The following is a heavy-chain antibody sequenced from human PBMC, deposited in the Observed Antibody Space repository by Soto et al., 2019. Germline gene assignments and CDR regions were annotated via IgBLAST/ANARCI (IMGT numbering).Heavy chain of an antibody. V-gene: IGHV3-23*01. J-gene: IGHJ6*02. D-gene: IGHD3-10*01. CDR3: ARSRHGSGSYTHFYYGLDV. Sequence: QSGGSLRLSCASSGFTFSSYAMSWVRQAPGKGLEWVSAISGSGGSTYYADSVKGRFTISRDNSKNTVYLQMNSLRSEDTAVYYCARSRHGSGSYTHFYYGLDVWGQGTTVTVSS. CDR1: GFTFSSYA. CDR2: ISGSGGST.